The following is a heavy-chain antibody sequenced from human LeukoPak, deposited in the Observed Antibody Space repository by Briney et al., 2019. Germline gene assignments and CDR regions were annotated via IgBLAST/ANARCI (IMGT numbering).Heavy chain of an antibody. V-gene: IGHV4-4*07. J-gene: IGHJ6*03. Sequence: SETLSLTCTVSGGSISSYYWSWIRQPAGKGLEWIGRIYISASTNFNPSLNSRVTMSVDTSKNQFSLKLSSVTAADTAVYYCARTITTRKRPYYYYYMDVWGKGTTVTISS. CDR1: GGSISSYY. CDR2: IYISAST. D-gene: IGHD3-22*01. CDR3: ARTITTRKRPYYYYYMDV.